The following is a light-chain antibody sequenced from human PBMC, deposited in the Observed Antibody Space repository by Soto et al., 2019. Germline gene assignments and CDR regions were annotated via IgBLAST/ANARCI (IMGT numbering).Light chain of an antibody. CDR2: GAS. Sequence: EVVMTQSQATLSVSPGERVTLSCRASQSVSSNLAWYQQKPGQAPRHLIYGASTRATDIPARFSGSGSGTEFTLTISSLQSEDLAVYYCQQYNNWPLTFGGGTKVEIK. CDR1: QSVSSN. CDR3: QQYNNWPLT. J-gene: IGKJ4*01. V-gene: IGKV3-15*01.